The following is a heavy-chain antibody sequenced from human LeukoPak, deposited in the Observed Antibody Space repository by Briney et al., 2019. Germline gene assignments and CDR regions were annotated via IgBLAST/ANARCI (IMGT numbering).Heavy chain of an antibody. Sequence: PGGSLRLSCAASGFTFSSYAMSWVRQAPGKGLEWVSAISGSGGSTYYADSVKGRFTISRDNSKNTLYLQMNSLRAEDTAVYYCARDNTFGGVIANWGQGTLVTVSS. CDR3: ARDNTFGGVIAN. CDR1: GFTFSSYA. D-gene: IGHD3-16*02. CDR2: ISGSGGST. J-gene: IGHJ4*02. V-gene: IGHV3-23*01.